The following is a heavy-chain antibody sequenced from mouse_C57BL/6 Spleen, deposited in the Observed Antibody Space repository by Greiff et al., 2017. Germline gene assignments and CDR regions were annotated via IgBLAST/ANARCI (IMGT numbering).Heavy chain of an antibody. CDR2: ISSGGSYT. V-gene: IGHV5-6*01. D-gene: IGHD2-1*01. CDR3: ARQIYYGNHNYAMDY. CDR1: GFTFSSYG. Sequence: EVQVVESGGDLVKPGGSLKLSCAASGFTFSSYGMSWVRQTPDKRLAWVATISSGGSYTYYPDSVKGRFTISRDNAKNTLYLQMSSLKSEDTAMYYCARQIYYGNHNYAMDYWGQGTSVTVAS. J-gene: IGHJ4*01.